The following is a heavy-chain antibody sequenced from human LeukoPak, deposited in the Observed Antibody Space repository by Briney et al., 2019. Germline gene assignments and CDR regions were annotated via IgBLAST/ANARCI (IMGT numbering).Heavy chain of an antibody. Sequence: GGSLRLSCAASGFTVSSYAMHWVRQAPGKGLEWVAVISYDGSNKYYADSVKGRFTISRDNSKNTLYLQMNSLRAEDTAVYYCARGSSWAPLDAFDIWGQGTMVTVPS. V-gene: IGHV3-30-3*01. D-gene: IGHD6-13*01. CDR1: GFTVSSYA. CDR3: ARGSSWAPLDAFDI. J-gene: IGHJ3*02. CDR2: ISYDGSNK.